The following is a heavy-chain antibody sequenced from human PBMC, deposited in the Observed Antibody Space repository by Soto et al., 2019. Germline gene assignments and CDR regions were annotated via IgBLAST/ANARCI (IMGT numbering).Heavy chain of an antibody. CDR3: AKDYLVGRSWCWFDP. CDR2: ISGGLSNT. Sequence: LRLSCAASGFSFSSSALSWVRQAPGKGLEWVSSISGGLSNTYYADSVKGRFTISRDSSQNTLYLQMNSLRAEDTAVYFCAKDYLVGRSWCWFDPWGQGTLVTVSS. CDR1: GFSFSSSA. D-gene: IGHD6-13*01. V-gene: IGHV3-23*01. J-gene: IGHJ5*02.